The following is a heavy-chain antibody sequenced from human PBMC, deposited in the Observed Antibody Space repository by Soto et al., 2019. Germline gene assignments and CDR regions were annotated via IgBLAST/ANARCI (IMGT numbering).Heavy chain of an antibody. CDR1: GFTFSSYS. Sequence: PGGSLRLSCAASGFTFSSYSMNWVRQAPGKGLEWVSYISSSSSTKYYADSVKGRFTISRDNAKNSLYLQMNSLRAEDTAVYYCARVAYYYDSSGYFYWGQGTLVTVSS. V-gene: IGHV3-48*01. D-gene: IGHD3-22*01. J-gene: IGHJ4*02. CDR2: ISSSSSTK. CDR3: ARVAYYYDSSGYFY.